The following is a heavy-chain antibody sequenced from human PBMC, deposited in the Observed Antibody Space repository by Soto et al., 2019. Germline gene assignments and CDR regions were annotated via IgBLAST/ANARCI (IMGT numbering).Heavy chain of an antibody. CDR2: INPNSGGK. J-gene: IGHJ5*02. V-gene: IGHV1-2*02. Sequence: ASVKVSCKASGYTFTGYYMHWVRQAPGQGLEWMGWINPNSGGKNYAQKFQGRVTMTRDTSISTAYMELSRLRSDDTAVYYCAKGGPGGIAALGNWFDPWGQGTLVTVSS. CDR1: GYTFTGYY. CDR3: AKGGPGGIAALGNWFDP. D-gene: IGHD6-13*01.